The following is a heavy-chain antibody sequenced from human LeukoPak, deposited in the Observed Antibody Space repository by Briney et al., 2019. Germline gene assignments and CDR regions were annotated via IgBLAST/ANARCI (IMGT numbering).Heavy chain of an antibody. CDR2: INHSGST. J-gene: IGHJ4*02. CDR1: GGSFSGYY. D-gene: IGHD3-22*01. Sequence: PSETLSLTCAVYGGSFSGYYWSWIRQPPGKGLEWIGEINHSGSTNYNPSLKSRVTISVNTSKNQSPLRLSSVTAADTAVYFCARGPPTDYYDSSGFYYVFDYWGQGTLVTVSS. CDR3: ARGPPTDYYDSSGFYYVFDY. V-gene: IGHV4-34*01.